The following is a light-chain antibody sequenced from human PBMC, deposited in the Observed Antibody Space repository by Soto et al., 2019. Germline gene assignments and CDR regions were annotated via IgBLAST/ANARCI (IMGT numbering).Light chain of an antibody. CDR1: QSVSSSY. CDR2: GAS. V-gene: IGKV3-20*01. J-gene: IGKJ4*01. Sequence: EIVLTQSPGTLSLSPGERATLSCRASQSVSSSYLAWYQQKPGQAPRLLTYGASSRATGIPDRFSGSGSGTDFTLNISILEPEDFAVYYCHQYGRSPPFTFGGGTKVDIK. CDR3: HQYGRSPPFT.